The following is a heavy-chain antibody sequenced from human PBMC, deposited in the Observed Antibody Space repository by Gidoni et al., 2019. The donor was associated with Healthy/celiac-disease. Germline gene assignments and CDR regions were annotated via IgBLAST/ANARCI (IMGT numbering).Heavy chain of an antibody. CDR2: ISGSGGST. V-gene: IGHV3-23*01. CDR3: AKSVPAAHHYYYYGMDV. CDR1: GFTFSSYA. D-gene: IGHD2-2*01. Sequence: EVQLLESGGGLVQPGGSLRLSCAASGFTFSSYAMSWVRQAPGKGLEWVSAISGSGGSTYYADSVKGRFTISRDNSKNTLYLQMNSLRAEDTAVYYCAKSVPAAHHYYYYGMDVWGQGTTVTVSS. J-gene: IGHJ6*02.